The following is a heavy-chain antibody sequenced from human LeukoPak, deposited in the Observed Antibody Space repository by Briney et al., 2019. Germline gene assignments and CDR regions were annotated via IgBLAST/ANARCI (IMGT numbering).Heavy chain of an antibody. D-gene: IGHD4-11*01. V-gene: IGHV4-39*01. CDR1: GGSISSSSYY. Sequence: SETLSLTCTVSGGSISSSSYYWGWIRQPPGKGLEWIGSIYYSGSTYYNPSLKSRVTISVDTSKNQFSLKLSSVTAADTAAYYCARPLVWGYPTAASGDFDYWGQGTLVTVSS. CDR2: IYYSGST. J-gene: IGHJ4*02. CDR3: ARPLVWGYPTAASGDFDY.